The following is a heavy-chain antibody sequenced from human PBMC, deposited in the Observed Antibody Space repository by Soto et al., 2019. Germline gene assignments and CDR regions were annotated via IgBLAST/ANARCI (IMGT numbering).Heavy chain of an antibody. J-gene: IGHJ4*02. CDR3: ARSLRGYNWNYESGY. V-gene: IGHV4-31*03. Sequence: TLSLTCTVSGGSISSGGYYWSWIRQHPGKGLEWIGYIYYSGSTYYNPSLKSRVTISVDTSKNQFSLKLSSVTAADTAVYYCARSLRGYNWNYESGYWGQGTLVTVSS. D-gene: IGHD1-7*01. CDR2: IYYSGST. CDR1: GGSISSGGYY.